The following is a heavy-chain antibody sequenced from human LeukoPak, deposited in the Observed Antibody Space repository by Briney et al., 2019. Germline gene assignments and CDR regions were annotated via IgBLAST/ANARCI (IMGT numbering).Heavy chain of an antibody. V-gene: IGHV4-34*01. CDR1: GGSFSGYY. CDR2: INHSGST. D-gene: IGHD6-19*01. J-gene: IGHJ5*02. Sequence: PSETLSLTCAVYGGSFSGYYWSWIRQPPGKGLEWIGEINHSGSTNYNPSLKSRVTISVDTSKNQFSLKLSSVTAADTAVYYCARGQWLVLGWFDPWGQGTLVTVSS. CDR3: ARGQWLVLGWFDP.